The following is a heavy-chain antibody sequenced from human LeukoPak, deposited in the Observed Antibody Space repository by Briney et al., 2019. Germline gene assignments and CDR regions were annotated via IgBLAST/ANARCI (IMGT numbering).Heavy chain of an antibody. CDR3: AKGIGYDILTGYYKENWFHP. V-gene: IGHV3-23*01. CDR2: ISGSGGST. J-gene: IGHJ5*02. CDR1: GFTFSSYA. Sequence: PGGSLRLSCAASGFTFSSYAMSWVREAPGKGLEWVSAISGSGGSTYYADSVKGRFTISRDNSKNTLYLQMNSLRAEDTAVYYCAKGIGYDILTGYYKENWFHPWGQGTLVTVSS. D-gene: IGHD3-9*01.